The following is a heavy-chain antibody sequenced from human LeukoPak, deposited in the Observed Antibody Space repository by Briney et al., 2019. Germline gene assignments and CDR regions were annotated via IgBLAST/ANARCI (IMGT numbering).Heavy chain of an antibody. CDR1: GYTFTSYY. J-gene: IGHJ3*02. Sequence: ASVKVSCKASGYTFTSYYIHWVRQAPGQGLEWMGWINPNSGGGSYAQKFQGRVTMTRDTSIRTAYMELSGLTSDDTAVYYCVKMFYDFWSAFDIWGQGTMVTVSS. CDR3: VKMFYDFWSAFDI. V-gene: IGHV1-2*02. CDR2: INPNSGGG. D-gene: IGHD3-3*01.